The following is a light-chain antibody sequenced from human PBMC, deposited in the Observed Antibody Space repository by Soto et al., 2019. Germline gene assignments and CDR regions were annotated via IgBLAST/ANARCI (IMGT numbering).Light chain of an antibody. V-gene: IGKV3-20*01. CDR2: GAS. J-gene: IGKJ1*01. Sequence: EIVLTQSPGTLSLSPGERATLSCRASQSVSSNYLAWYQQKPGQAPRTLIFGASSRATGIPDRFSGSGSGTDFTLTISRLEPEDFAVYYCQQYGSSQTFGQGTKVDIK. CDR3: QQYGSSQT. CDR1: QSVSSNY.